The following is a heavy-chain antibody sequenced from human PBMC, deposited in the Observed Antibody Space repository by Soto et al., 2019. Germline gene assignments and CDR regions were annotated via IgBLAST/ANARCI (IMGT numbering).Heavy chain of an antibody. J-gene: IGHJ3*02. D-gene: IGHD3-22*01. V-gene: IGHV4-31*03. CDR1: GGSISSGGYY. Sequence: SETLSLTCTVSGGSISSGGYYWVWIRRDPLKGLEWIGYIYYSGSTYYNPSLKSRVTISVDTSKNQFSLKLSSVTAADTAVYYCARDKDDSSGYQGAFDIWGQGTMVTVSS. CDR2: IYYSGST. CDR3: ARDKDDSSGYQGAFDI.